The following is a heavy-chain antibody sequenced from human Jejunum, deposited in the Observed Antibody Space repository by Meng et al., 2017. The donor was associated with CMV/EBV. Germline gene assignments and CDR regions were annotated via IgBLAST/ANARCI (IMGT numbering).Heavy chain of an antibody. CDR2: ISSSSRYI. J-gene: IGHJ5*02. CDR3: ARDIDH. Sequence: EVQLVDSGGGLVKPGGSLRLSCIGSGFTFSSHNMNWVRQAPGKGLEWVSSISSSSRYINYADSVKGRFTISRDNAKNSLYLQMNSLRVEDTAIYYCARDIDHWGQGTLVTVSS. CDR1: GFTFSSHN. V-gene: IGHV3-21*01.